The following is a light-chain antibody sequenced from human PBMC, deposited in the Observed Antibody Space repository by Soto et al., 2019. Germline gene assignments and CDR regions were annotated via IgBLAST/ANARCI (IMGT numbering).Light chain of an antibody. V-gene: IGLV2-14*03. J-gene: IGLJ1*01. Sequence: QSALTQPASVSGSPGQSITISCTGTGSDTGGYDFVSWYQQHPGKAPKVIIYDVSNRPSGISNRFSGSKSGSTASLTISGLQAEDEADYYCSSYTGSSAPYVLGTGTKLTVL. CDR1: GSDTGGYDF. CDR3: SSYTGSSAPYV. CDR2: DVS.